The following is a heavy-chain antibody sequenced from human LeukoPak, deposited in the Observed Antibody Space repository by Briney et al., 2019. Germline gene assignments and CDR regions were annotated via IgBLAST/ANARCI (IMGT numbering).Heavy chain of an antibody. CDR2: IYPGDSDT. J-gene: IGHJ4*02. CDR1: GYSFTSYW. Sequence: GESLKISCKGSGYSFTSYWIGWVRQLPGKGLEWMGIIYPGDSDTRYSPSFQGQVTISADKSISTAYLQWSSLKASDTAMYYCARQRQRYSSGWFFDYWGQGTLVTVSS. CDR3: ARQRQRYSSGWFFDY. V-gene: IGHV5-51*01. D-gene: IGHD6-19*01.